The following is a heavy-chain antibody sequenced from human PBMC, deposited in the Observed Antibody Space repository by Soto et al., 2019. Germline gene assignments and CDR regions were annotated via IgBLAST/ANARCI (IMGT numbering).Heavy chain of an antibody. CDR3: ARKSKVATAFDY. CDR2: IYYSGST. J-gene: IGHJ4*02. CDR1: GGSISSYN. V-gene: IGHV4-59*01. Sequence: QVQLQESGPGLVKPSETLSLTCTVSGGSISSYNWSWIRQPPGKGLEWIGYIYYSGSTNYNPSLKSRVTISVDTSKNQFSLKLSSVTAADTAVYYCARKSKVATAFDYWGQGTLVTVSS. D-gene: IGHD5-12*01.